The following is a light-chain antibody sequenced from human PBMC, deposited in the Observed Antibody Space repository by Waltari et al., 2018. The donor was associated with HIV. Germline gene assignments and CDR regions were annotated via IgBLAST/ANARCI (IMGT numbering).Light chain of an antibody. CDR2: GAS. CDR3: QQLGTSFPIH. Sequence: IVLTQSPGTLSLSPGPRATLSSRASQTVSRTYLAWYQQKPGQAPTLPFSGASTRSTGMPDRFSGRGYGKDFTLSISRLAPEDFAMEYCQQLGTSFPIHFGQGTRLDI. CDR1: QTVSRTY. V-gene: IGKV3-20*01. J-gene: IGKJ5*01.